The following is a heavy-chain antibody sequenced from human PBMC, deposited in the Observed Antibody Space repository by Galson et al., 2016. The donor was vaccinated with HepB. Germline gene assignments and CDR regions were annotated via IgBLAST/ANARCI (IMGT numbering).Heavy chain of an antibody. CDR1: GFSLSDYY. CDR2: ISSSGSYNT. J-gene: IGHJ6*02. Sequence: SLRLSCAASGFSLSDYYMTWIRQAPGKGLEWVSYISSSGSYNTNYADSVKGRFTISRDNAKNSLFLQMNRLRDGDTAVYYCARVDHGVAPSDHYYGMDVWGQGTTVTVSS. V-gene: IGHV3-11*06. CDR3: ARVDHGVAPSDHYYGMDV. D-gene: IGHD5-12*01.